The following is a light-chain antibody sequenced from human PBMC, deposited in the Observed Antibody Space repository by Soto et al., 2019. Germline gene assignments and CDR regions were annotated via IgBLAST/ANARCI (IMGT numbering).Light chain of an antibody. CDR1: QSISSDY. V-gene: IGKV3-20*01. CDR3: QQYDDSET. Sequence: EIVLTQSPGTLSLSPGERATLSCRVSQSISSDYLAWYQQKPGQAPRLLIYGASTRAAGIPDRFSGSGSGTDISLTISRLEPEDFAVYYCQQYDDSETFGQGTKVEIK. J-gene: IGKJ1*01. CDR2: GAS.